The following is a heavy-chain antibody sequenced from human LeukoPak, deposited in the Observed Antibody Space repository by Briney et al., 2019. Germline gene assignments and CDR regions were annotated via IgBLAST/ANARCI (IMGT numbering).Heavy chain of an antibody. CDR2: IFYSGST. J-gene: IGHJ3*02. CDR3: ARQWTRGHAFDI. V-gene: IGHV4-59*08. CDR1: GGSINSYY. D-gene: IGHD5-12*01. Sequence: SETLSLTCTVSGGSINSYYWSWIRQPPGKGLEWIGSIFYSGSTNYSPSLKSRVTISVDTSNNQFSLKLSSLTAADTAVYYCARQWTRGHAFDIWGQGTMVTVSS.